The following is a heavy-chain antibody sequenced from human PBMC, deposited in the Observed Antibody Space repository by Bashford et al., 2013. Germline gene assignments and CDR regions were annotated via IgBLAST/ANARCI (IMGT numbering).Heavy chain of an antibody. J-gene: IGHJ6*01. CDR1: GGSISSSSYY. V-gene: IGHV4-39*02. D-gene: IGHD1-26*01. CDR3: AREGWELLRTRRESYGMDV. CDR2: IYYSGST. Sequence: SSETLSLTCTVSGGSISSSSYYWGWIRQPPGKGLEWIGSIYYSGSTYYNPSLKSRVTISVDTSKNQFSLKLSSVTAADTAVYYCAREGWELLRTRRESYGMDVWGPRGPRSPSPQ.